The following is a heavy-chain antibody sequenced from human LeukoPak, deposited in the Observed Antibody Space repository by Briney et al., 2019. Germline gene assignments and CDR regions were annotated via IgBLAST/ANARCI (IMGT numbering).Heavy chain of an antibody. D-gene: IGHD3-10*01. CDR1: GFTFGSYG. CDR2: ISYDGSNK. J-gene: IGHJ4*02. V-gene: IGHV3-30*18. Sequence: GRSLRLSCAASGFTFGSYGMHWVRQAPGKGLEWVAVISYDGSNKYYADSVKGRFTISRDNSKNTLYLQMNSLRAEDTAVYYCAKDLRGTMVRGVIGYWGQGTLVTVSS. CDR3: AKDLRGTMVRGVIGY.